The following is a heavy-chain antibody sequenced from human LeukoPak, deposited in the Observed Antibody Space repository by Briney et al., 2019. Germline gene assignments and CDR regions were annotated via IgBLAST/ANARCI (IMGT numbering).Heavy chain of an antibody. J-gene: IGHJ4*02. CDR2: ISSSGSTI. D-gene: IGHD3-22*01. V-gene: IGHV3-48*03. CDR3: ARAGDSSGYFDY. Sequence: GGSLRLSCAASGFTFSSYEMNWVRQAPGKGLEWVSYISSSGSTIYYVDFVKGRFTISRDNAKNSLYLQMNSLRAEDTAVYYCARAGDSSGYFDYWGQGTLVTVSS. CDR1: GFTFSSYE.